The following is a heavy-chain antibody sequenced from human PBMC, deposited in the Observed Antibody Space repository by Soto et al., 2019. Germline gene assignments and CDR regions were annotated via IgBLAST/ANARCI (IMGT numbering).Heavy chain of an antibody. D-gene: IGHD6-6*01. CDR3: ARDTQLVHYYYYYYMDV. CDR2: IKQDGSEK. J-gene: IGHJ6*03. V-gene: IGHV3-7*01. CDR1: GFTFSSYW. Sequence: PGGSLRLSCAASGFTFSSYWMSWVRQAPGKGLEWVANIKQDGSEKYYVDSVRGRFTISRDNAKNSLYLQMNSLRAEDTAVYYCARDTQLVHYYYYYYMDVWGKGTTVTVSS.